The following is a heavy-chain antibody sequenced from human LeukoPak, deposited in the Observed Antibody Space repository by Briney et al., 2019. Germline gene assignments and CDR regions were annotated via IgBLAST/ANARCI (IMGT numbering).Heavy chain of an antibody. Sequence: SETLSLTCTVSGGSISSYYWSWIRQPPGKGLEWIGYIYTSGSTNYNPSLKSRVTISVDTSKNQFSLKLSSVTAADTGVYYCARQYSSSWYNRYNWFDPWGQGTLVTVSS. CDR1: GGSISSYY. D-gene: IGHD6-13*01. CDR3: ARQYSSSWYNRYNWFDP. J-gene: IGHJ5*02. V-gene: IGHV4-4*09. CDR2: IYTSGST.